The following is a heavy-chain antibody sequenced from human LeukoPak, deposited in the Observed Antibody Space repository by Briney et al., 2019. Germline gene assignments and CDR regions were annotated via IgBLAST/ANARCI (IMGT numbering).Heavy chain of an antibody. CDR2: ISSSSSYI. CDR3: ASSGYSSGWYMIY. V-gene: IGHV3-21*01. Sequence: PGGSLRLSCAASGFTFSSYSMNWVRQAPGKGLEWVSSISSSSSYIYYADSVKGRFTISRDNAKNSLYLQMNSLRAEDTAVYYCASSGYSSGWYMIYWGQGTLVTVSS. CDR1: GFTFSSYS. D-gene: IGHD6-19*01. J-gene: IGHJ4*02.